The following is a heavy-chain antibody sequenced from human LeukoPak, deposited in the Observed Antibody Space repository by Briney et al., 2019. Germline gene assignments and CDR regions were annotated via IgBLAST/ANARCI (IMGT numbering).Heavy chain of an antibody. J-gene: IGHJ4*02. V-gene: IGHV3-21*01. CDR2: ISSSSSYI. CDR3: ARLGATDFDY. CDR1: GFTFSSYS. Sequence: GVSLRLSCAASGFTFSSYSMNWVRQAPGKGLEWVSSISSSSSYIYYADSVKGRFTISRDNAKNSLYLQMNSLRAEDTAVYYCARLGATDFDYWGQGTLVTVSS. D-gene: IGHD1-14*01.